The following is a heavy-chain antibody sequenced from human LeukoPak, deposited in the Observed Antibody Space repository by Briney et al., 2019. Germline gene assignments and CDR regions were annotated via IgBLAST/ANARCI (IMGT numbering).Heavy chain of an antibody. Sequence: QPGGSLRLSCAASGFTFSSYGMHWVRQAPGKGLEWVAFIRYDGVNKYYADSVKGRFTISRDNSKNTLYLQMSSLRAEDTAVYYCANTEDYYCSGDSMRYWGQGTLVTVSS. D-gene: IGHD2-21*01. J-gene: IGHJ4*02. CDR2: IRYDGVNK. V-gene: IGHV3-30*02. CDR1: GFTFSSYG. CDR3: ANTEDYYCSGDSMRY.